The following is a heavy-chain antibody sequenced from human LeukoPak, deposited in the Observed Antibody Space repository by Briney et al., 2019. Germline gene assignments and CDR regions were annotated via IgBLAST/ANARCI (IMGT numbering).Heavy chain of an antibody. CDR3: ARGAWRQFDN. CDR2: IKQDGSDQ. Sequence: GGSLRLPCAASGFIFSNYYMSWVRQAPGKGLEWVATIKQDGSDQYYVDSLKGRFTISRDNANNSLYLQMNILRVEDTAVYYCARGAWRQFDNWGQGTLVTVSS. D-gene: IGHD5-24*01. J-gene: IGHJ4*02. V-gene: IGHV3-7*05. CDR1: GFIFSNYY.